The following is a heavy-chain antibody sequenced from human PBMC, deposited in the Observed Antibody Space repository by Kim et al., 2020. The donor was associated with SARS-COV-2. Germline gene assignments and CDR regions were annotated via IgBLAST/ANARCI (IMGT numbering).Heavy chain of an antibody. Sequence: ASVKVSCKASGCTFSSYDINWVRQAPGQGLEWMGGIIPNIGNTGYSQKFHGRVTMTRDDSISTAYMELSSLKSEDTAVYYCARGQSCGWTFGACPYYFDYWGQGTLVTVSS. V-gene: IGHV1-8*01. J-gene: IGHJ4*02. CDR3: ARGQSCGWTFGACPYYFDY. CDR1: GCTFSSYD. CDR2: IIPNIGNT. D-gene: IGHD2-21*01.